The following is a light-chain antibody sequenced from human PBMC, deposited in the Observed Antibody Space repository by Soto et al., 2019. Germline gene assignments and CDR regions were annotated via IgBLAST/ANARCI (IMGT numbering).Light chain of an antibody. CDR3: HQYSTYFRT. Sequence: DIQMTQSPSTLAASVGDRVTITCRASQSISSWLAWYQQKPGKAPKLLIYKASSLESGVPSRFSGSGSGTEFTLTISSLQPDDFATYYCHQYSTYFRTFGQGTKVDIK. V-gene: IGKV1-5*03. J-gene: IGKJ1*01. CDR2: KAS. CDR1: QSISSW.